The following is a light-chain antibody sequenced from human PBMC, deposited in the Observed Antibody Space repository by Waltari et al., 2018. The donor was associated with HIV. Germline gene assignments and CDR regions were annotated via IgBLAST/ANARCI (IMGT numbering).Light chain of an antibody. CDR2: DVN. CDR3: CSYAGSYTEI. CDR1: SSYIGGYDS. Sequence: QSALTQPASVAGSPGQSITISCPGTSSYIGGYDSVSWYQQHPGKAPKLMIFDVNKRPSGVPARFSGSKSGHTASLTISGLQADDEADYYCCSYAGSYTEIFGGGTKLTVL. V-gene: IGLV2-11*01. J-gene: IGLJ2*01.